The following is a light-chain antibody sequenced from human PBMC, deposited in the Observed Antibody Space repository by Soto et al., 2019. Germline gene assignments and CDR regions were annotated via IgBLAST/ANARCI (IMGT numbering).Light chain of an antibody. Sequence: DIVLTQSPVTLSLSPWERATLSCRASRSFSSSYLGWYQQKPGQAPRLLIYAASTRATGIPDRFSGSGSATDFTLTISRREPEDSAVYYCQHYDSAPPYTLGQGTRLEIK. CDR1: RSFSSSY. V-gene: IGKV3-20*01. J-gene: IGKJ5*01. CDR3: QHYDSAPPYT. CDR2: AAS.